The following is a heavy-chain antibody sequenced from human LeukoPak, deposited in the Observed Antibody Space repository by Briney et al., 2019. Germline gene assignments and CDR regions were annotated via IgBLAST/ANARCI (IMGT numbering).Heavy chain of an antibody. D-gene: IGHD6-19*01. V-gene: IGHV3-33*01. CDR2: IWYDGSNK. CDR3: ARDSRLWLVPGDY. CDR1: GFTFSSYG. Sequence: PSGGSLRLSCAASGFTFSSYGMHWVRQAPGKGLEWVAVIWYDGSNKYYADSVKGRFTISRDNAKNTLYLQMNSLRAEDTAVYYCARDSRLWLVPGDYWGQGTLVTVSS. J-gene: IGHJ4*02.